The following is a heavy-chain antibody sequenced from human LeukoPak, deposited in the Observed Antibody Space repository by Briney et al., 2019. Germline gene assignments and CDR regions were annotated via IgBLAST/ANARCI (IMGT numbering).Heavy chain of an antibody. CDR1: GGTFSSYA. Sequence: ASVTVSCTASGGTFSSYAISWVRQAPGQGLEWMGGIIPIFGTANYAQKFQGRVTITADESTSTAYMELSSLRSEDTAVYYCARRDSSWYIAFDIWGQGTMVTVSS. D-gene: IGHD6-13*01. V-gene: IGHV1-69*13. CDR3: ARRDSSWYIAFDI. CDR2: IIPIFGTA. J-gene: IGHJ3*02.